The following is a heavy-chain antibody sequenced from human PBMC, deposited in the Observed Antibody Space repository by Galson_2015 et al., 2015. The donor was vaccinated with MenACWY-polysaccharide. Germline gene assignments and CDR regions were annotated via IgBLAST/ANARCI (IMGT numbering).Heavy chain of an antibody. CDR2: ISLDGRNT. CDR1: GFPFTSYT. J-gene: IGHJ4*02. V-gene: IGHV3-23*01. CDR3: VKAHETSGWNRGPGY. Sequence: LRLSCAASGFPFTSYTMSWIRQAPGKGPEWVTVISLDGRNTYYADPVKGRFTISRDNSKNTLYLQMHDLRAEDTAVYYCVKAHETSGWNRGPGYWGQGTLVTVSS. D-gene: IGHD1-1*01.